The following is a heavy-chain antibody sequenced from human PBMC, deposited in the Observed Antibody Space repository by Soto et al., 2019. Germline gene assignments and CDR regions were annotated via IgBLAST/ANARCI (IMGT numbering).Heavy chain of an antibody. V-gene: IGHV1-8*01. CDR3: ARRAETNGWNGFGADKYYFDF. CDR1: GYTFTSYD. Sequence: ASVKVSCKASGYTFTSYDIYWVRQATGQGLEWMGWMNPNTGNSGYAQKFQGRVTMTSDTSISTAHMELSSLRSEDTAAYYCARRAETNGWNGFGADKYYFDFWGQGTLVTVSS. D-gene: IGHD1-1*01. J-gene: IGHJ4*02. CDR2: MNPNTGNS.